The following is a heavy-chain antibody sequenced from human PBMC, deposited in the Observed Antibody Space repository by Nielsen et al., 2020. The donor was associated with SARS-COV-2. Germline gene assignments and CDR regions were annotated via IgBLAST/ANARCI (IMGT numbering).Heavy chain of an antibody. CDR1: GGSISSSSYY. D-gene: IGHD6-19*01. CDR2: IYYSGST. V-gene: IGHV4-39*01. Sequence: SETLSLTCTVSGGSISSSSYYWGWIRQPPGKGLEWIGSIYYSGSTYYNPSLKSRVTISVDTSKNQFSLKLSSVTAADTAVYYCACGQWLVDKDYWGQGTLVTVSS. CDR3: ACGQWLVDKDY. J-gene: IGHJ4*02.